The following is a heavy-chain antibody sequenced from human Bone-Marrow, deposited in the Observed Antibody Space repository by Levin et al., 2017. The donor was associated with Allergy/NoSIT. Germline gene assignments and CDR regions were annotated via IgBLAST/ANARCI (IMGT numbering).Heavy chain of an antibody. CDR1: GYTFTIYG. CDR2: ISGYNGGT. V-gene: IGHV1-18*01. Sequence: GASVKVSCKTSGYTFTIYGISWVRQAPGQGPEWMGWISGYNGGTNYAQKFQGRVTMTTDTSTTTAYMELRSLRSDDTAVYYCAREGIAASGSNFDYWGQGTLVTVSS. J-gene: IGHJ4*02. D-gene: IGHD6-13*01. CDR3: AREGIAASGSNFDY.